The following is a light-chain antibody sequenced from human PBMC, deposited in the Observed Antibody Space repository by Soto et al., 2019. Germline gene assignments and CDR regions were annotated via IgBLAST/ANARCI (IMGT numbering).Light chain of an antibody. J-gene: IGLJ2*01. CDR2: SDN. Sequence: QAVVTQPASASVTPGQRVTVSCSGGSSNIGSNTVNWYQQLPGTAPKLLIYSDNQRPSGVPDRFSGSKSGTSASLAISGLQSEDEADYYCAAWDDSLNGVVFGGGTKLTVL. CDR3: AAWDDSLNGVV. CDR1: SSNIGSNT. V-gene: IGLV1-44*01.